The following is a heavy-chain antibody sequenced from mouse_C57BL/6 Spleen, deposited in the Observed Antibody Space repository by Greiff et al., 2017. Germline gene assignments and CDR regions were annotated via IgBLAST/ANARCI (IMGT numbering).Heavy chain of an antibody. CDR1: GYTFTDYY. Sequence: EVKLQQSGPELVKPGASVKISCKASGYTFTDYYMNWVKQSHGKSLEWIGDINPNNGGTSYNQKFKGKATLTVDKSSSTAYMELRSLTSEDSAVYYCARGGSYGNYAMDYWGQGTSVTVSS. V-gene: IGHV1-26*01. D-gene: IGHD2-1*01. CDR2: INPNNGGT. CDR3: ARGGSYGNYAMDY. J-gene: IGHJ4*01.